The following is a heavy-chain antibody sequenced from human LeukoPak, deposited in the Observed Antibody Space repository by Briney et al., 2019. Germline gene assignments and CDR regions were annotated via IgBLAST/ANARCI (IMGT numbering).Heavy chain of an antibody. CDR2: IWNDGSDE. Sequence: GGSLRLSCAASGFSFSKYAMHWVRQTPGKGLEWVAAIWNDGSDENYADSVKGRFTISSDNSKNTLYLQMDSLRAEDSAVYYCAFEIGRSQGAFDIWGQGTMITVSS. CDR1: GFSFSKYA. CDR3: AFEIGRSQGAFDI. D-gene: IGHD1-26*01. V-gene: IGHV3-33*01. J-gene: IGHJ3*02.